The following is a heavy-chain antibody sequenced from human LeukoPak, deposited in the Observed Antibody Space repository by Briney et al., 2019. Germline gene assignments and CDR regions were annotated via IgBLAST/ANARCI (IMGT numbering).Heavy chain of an antibody. CDR3: ARDRYYGSYGMDV. J-gene: IGHJ6*02. CDR2: INSDGSST. CDR1: GFTFSDYY. D-gene: IGHD3-10*01. Sequence: GSLXLXCAASGFTFSDYYMNWIRQAPGKGLVWVSRINSDGSSTSYADSVKGRFTISRDNAKNTLYLQMNSLRAEDTAVYYCARDRYYGSYGMDVWGQGTTVTVSS. V-gene: IGHV3-74*01.